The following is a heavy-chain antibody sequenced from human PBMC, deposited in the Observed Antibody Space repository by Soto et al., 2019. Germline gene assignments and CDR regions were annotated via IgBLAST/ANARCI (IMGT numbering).Heavy chain of an antibody. J-gene: IGHJ6*02. D-gene: IGHD2-2*01. V-gene: IGHV3-23*01. CDR3: ARDMGIVVVPAASQYYYYGMDV. CDR1: GFTFSSYA. Sequence: PGGSLRLSCAASGFTFSSYAMSWVRQAPGKGLEWVSAISGSGGSTYYADSVRGRFTISRDNSKNTLYLQMNSLRAEDTAVYYCARDMGIVVVPAASQYYYYGMDVWGQGTTVTVYS. CDR2: ISGSGGST.